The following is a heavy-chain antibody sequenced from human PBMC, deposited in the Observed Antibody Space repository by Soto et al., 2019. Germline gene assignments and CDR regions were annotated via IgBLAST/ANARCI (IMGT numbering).Heavy chain of an antibody. CDR2: IYYSGST. CDR3: ARLTGVWFGELLGYFDY. D-gene: IGHD3-10*01. CDR1: GGSISSYY. Sequence: SETLSLTCTVSGGSISSYYWSWIRQPPGKGLEWIGYIYYSGSTNYNPSLKSRVTISVDTSKNQFSLKLSSVTAADTAVYYCARLTGVWFGELLGYFDYWGQGTLVTVSS. V-gene: IGHV4-59*01. J-gene: IGHJ4*02.